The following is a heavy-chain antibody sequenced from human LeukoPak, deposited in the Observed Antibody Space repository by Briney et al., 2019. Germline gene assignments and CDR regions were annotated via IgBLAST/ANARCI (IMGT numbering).Heavy chain of an antibody. V-gene: IGHV1-69*04. Sequence: ASVKVSCKASGGTFSSYAISWVRQAPGQGLEWMGRIIPILGIANYAQKFQGRVTITADKSTSTAYMELSSLRSEDTAVYYCASTEGPQMATILHYYYGMDVWGQGTTVTVSS. J-gene: IGHJ6*02. CDR3: ASTEGPQMATILHYYYGMDV. CDR2: IIPILGIA. D-gene: IGHD5-12*01. CDR1: GGTFSSYA.